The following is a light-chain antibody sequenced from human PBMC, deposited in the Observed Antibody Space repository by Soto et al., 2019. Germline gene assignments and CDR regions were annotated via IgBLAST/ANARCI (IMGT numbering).Light chain of an antibody. Sequence: SVLTQPASVSGPLGQSITISCTGTVSAIAGYNYISWYQQLPGKAPKLMIYEVTIRPSGISNRFSGSKSGNTASLTISGLQAEDEADYFCTSFTSTSSLYVFGTGTKVTVL. CDR2: EVT. V-gene: IGLV2-14*01. J-gene: IGLJ1*01. CDR1: VSAIAGYNY. CDR3: TSFTSTSSLYV.